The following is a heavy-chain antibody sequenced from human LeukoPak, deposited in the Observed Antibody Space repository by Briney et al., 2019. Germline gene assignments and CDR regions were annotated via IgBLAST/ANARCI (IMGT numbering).Heavy chain of an antibody. J-gene: IGHJ4*02. V-gene: IGHV3-30*02. CDR3: AKEAQTAIIAALDY. CDR2: IRYDGSNK. CDR1: GFTFDDYA. Sequence: PGRSLRLSCAASGFTFDDYAMHWVRQAPGKGLEWVAFIRYDGSNKYYADSVKGRFTISRDNSKNTLYLQMNSLRAEDTAVYYCAKEAQTAIIAALDYWGQGTLVTVSS. D-gene: IGHD6-6*01.